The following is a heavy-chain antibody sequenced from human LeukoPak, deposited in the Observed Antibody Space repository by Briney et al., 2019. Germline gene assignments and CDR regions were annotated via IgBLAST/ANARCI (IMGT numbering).Heavy chain of an antibody. D-gene: IGHD2-15*01. V-gene: IGHV5-51*01. J-gene: IGHJ4*02. Sequence: GESLKISCKGSGYSFTSYWIGWVRQMPGKGLEWMRIIYPGDSDTRYSPSFQGQVTISADKSISTAYLQWSSLKASDTAMYYCARPGRGYCSGGSCYPTPFDYWGQGTLVTVSS. CDR1: GYSFTSYW. CDR2: IYPGDSDT. CDR3: ARPGRGYCSGGSCYPTPFDY.